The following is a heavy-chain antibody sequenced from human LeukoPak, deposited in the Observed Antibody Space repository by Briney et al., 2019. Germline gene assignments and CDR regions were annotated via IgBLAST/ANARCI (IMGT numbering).Heavy chain of an antibody. V-gene: IGHV4-39*01. CDR2: IYYSGST. Sequence: SETLSLTCTVSGGSISSSSYYWGWIRQPPGKGLEWIGSIYYSGSTYYNPSLKSRVTISVDTSKNQFSLKLSSVTAADTAVYYCASQIVVVTAKAYYFDYWGQGTLVTVSS. CDR3: ASQIVVVTAKAYYFDY. CDR1: GGSISSSSYY. J-gene: IGHJ4*02. D-gene: IGHD2-21*02.